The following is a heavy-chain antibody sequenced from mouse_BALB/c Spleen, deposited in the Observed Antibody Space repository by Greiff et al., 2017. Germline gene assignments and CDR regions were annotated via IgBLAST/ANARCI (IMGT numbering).Heavy chain of an antibody. CDR1: GFTFSSFG. CDR3: ARSPEQGYGSCLYAMDY. CDR2: ISSGSSTI. J-gene: IGHJ4*01. Sequence: EVMLVESGGGLVQPGGSRKLSCAASGFTFSSFGMHWVRQAPEKGLEWVAYISSGSSTIYYADTVKGRFTISRDNPKNTLFLQMTSLRSEDTAMYYCARSPEQGYGSCLYAMDYWGQGTSVTVSS. V-gene: IGHV5-17*02. D-gene: IGHD1-2*01.